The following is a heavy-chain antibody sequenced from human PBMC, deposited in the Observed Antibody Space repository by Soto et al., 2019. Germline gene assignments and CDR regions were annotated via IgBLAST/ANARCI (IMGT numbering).Heavy chain of an antibody. CDR1: GITFSTYA. D-gene: IGHD5-12*01. Sequence: ASVKVSCKASGITFSTYAIHWVRQAPGQRLEWMGWINAGNGNTRYSQKFQGRVTLARDTSASTAYMDLSSLRSEDTAIYYCARAISGYVTWGQGTLVTVS. J-gene: IGHJ5*02. CDR2: INAGNGNT. CDR3: ARAISGYVT. V-gene: IGHV1-3*01.